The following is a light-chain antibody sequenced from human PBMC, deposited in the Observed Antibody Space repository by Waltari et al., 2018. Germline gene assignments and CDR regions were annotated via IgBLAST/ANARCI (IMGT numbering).Light chain of an antibody. V-gene: IGLV3-19*01. CDR1: SLRRYY. Sequence: SSELTQDPAVSVALGQTVRITCQGDSLRRYYANWYQQRPGQAPILNLYGQNNRPSGIPDRFSGSTSGNTASLTITGTQAEDEADYFCHSRDTTSTRVFGGGTRLTV. CDR2: GQN. CDR3: HSRDTTSTRV. J-gene: IGLJ3*02.